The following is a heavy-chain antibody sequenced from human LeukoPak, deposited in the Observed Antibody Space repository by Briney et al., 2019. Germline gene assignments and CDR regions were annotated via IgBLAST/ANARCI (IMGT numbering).Heavy chain of an antibody. J-gene: IGHJ6*03. CDR2: MNPNSGNT. D-gene: IGHD3-3*01. V-gene: IGHV1-8*03. Sequence: ASVKVSCKASGYTFTSYDINWVRQATGQGLEWMGWMNPNSGNTGYAQKFQGRVTITRNTSISTAYMELSSLRSEDTAVYYCARGLRIFGAVSATYYYYMDVWGKGTTVTVSS. CDR1: GYTFTSYD. CDR3: ARGLRIFGAVSATYYYYMDV.